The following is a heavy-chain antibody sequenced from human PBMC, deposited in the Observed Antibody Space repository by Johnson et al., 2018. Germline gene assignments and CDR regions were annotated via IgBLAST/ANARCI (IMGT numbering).Heavy chain of an antibody. D-gene: IGHD4-17*01. V-gene: IGHV3-33*05. J-gene: IGHJ6*03. CDR1: GFTFSNYG. CDR3: ARRPGGYGDYVYYYYRDV. CDR2: ISYDGSNK. Sequence: VQLVESGGGVVQPGRSLRLSCAASGFTFSNYGMHWVRQAPGKGLEWVAVISYDGSNKYYADSVKGRFTISRDNAKNSLYLQMNSLRAEDTAVYYCARRPGGYGDYVYYYYRDVWGKGTTVTVSS.